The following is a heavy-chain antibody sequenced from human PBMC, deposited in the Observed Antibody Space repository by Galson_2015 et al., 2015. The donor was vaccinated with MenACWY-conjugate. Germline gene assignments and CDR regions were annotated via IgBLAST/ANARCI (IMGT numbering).Heavy chain of an antibody. V-gene: IGHV3-21*01. Sequence: SLRLSCAASGFIFSSHTMNWVRQAPGKGLEWVSSISISSSYIYYADPVKGRFTISRDNAKNSLYLQMNSLTAEDTAVYYCARDYARLEWLSAYYFDYWGQGTPVTVSS. CDR2: ISISSSYI. CDR3: ARDYARLEWLSAYYFDY. D-gene: IGHD3-3*01. J-gene: IGHJ4*01. CDR1: GFIFSSHT.